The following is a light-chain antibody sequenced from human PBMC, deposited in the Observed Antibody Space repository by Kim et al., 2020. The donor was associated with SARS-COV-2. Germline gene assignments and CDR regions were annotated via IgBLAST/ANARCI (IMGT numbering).Light chain of an antibody. J-gene: IGLJ3*02. V-gene: IGLV2-8*01. CDR1: SSYNVGYNY. CDR2: EVS. Sequence: YVTITGTGTSSYNVGYNYVTWYQQHPGKATKVIIYEVSKRPSGVPDRFSGSKSGNTASLTGSGLQAEDEADYYCSSYEDHNNFWVFGGGTQLTVL. CDR3: SSYEDHNNFWV.